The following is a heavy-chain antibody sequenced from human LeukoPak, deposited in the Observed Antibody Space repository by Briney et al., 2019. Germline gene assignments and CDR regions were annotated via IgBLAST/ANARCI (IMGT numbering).Heavy chain of an antibody. D-gene: IGHD2-21*02. CDR1: GGSVSSGSYY. J-gene: IGHJ4*02. CDR2: IYYSGST. V-gene: IGHV4-61*01. Sequence: SETLSLTCAASGGSVSSGSYYWSWIRQPPGKGLEWIGYIYYSGSTSYNPSLKSRVTISVDTSKNQFSLKLSSVTAADTAVYYCARAPAYCGGDCYLYYFDYWGQGTLVTVSS. CDR3: ARAPAYCGGDCYLYYFDY.